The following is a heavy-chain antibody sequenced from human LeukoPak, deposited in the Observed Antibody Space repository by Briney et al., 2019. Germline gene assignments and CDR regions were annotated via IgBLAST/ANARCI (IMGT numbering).Heavy chain of an antibody. Sequence: GGSLRLSCAASGFTFSSYSMNWGRQAPGKGLEWVSSISSSSSYIYYADSVQGRFTISRDNAKNSLYLQMNSLRAEDTAVYYCARAPIAVAVPYYFDYWGQGTLVTVSS. CDR2: ISSSSSYI. V-gene: IGHV3-21*01. CDR3: ARAPIAVAVPYYFDY. J-gene: IGHJ4*02. D-gene: IGHD6-19*01. CDR1: GFTFSSYS.